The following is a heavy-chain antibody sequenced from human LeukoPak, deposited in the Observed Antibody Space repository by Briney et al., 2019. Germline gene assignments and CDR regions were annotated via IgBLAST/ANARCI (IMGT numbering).Heavy chain of an antibody. D-gene: IGHD1-26*01. J-gene: IGHJ4*02. CDR2: ISYDGSNK. Sequence: GGSLRLSCAASGFTFSSYAMHWVRQAPGKGLEWVAVISYDGSNKYYADSVKGRFTISRDNSKNTLYLQMNSLRADDTAVYSCARASGTYSPDLYYFDYWGQGTRVTVSS. V-gene: IGHV3-30-3*01. CDR3: ARASGTYSPDLYYFDY. CDR1: GFTFSSYA.